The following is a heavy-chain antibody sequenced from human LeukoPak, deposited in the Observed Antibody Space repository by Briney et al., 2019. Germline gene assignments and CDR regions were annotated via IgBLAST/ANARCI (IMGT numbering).Heavy chain of an antibody. CDR3: AKEGVTVTPEDGAFDI. V-gene: IGHV3-9*01. CDR1: GFTFDDYG. D-gene: IGHD4-17*01. Sequence: PGRSLRLSCAASGFTFDDYGVHWVRQAPGKGLEWVSGISWNSGTIIYADSVKGRFTISRDNAKNSLYLQMNSLRPEDTAFYYCAKEGVTVTPEDGAFDIWGQGTMVTVSS. J-gene: IGHJ3*02. CDR2: ISWNSGTI.